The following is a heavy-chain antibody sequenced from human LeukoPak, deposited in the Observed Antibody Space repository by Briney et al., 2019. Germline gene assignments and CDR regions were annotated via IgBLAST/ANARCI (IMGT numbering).Heavy chain of an antibody. CDR1: GFTFSSYA. J-gene: IGHJ3*02. CDR2: ISGSGGST. Sequence: PGGSLRLSCAASGFTFSSYAMSWVRQAPGKGLEWVSAISGSGGSTYYADSVKGRFTISRDNSKNTLYLQMNGLRAEDTAVYYCAKWGSPYSGYKTYDAFDIWGQGTMVTVSS. V-gene: IGHV3-23*01. D-gene: IGHD5-12*01. CDR3: AKWGSPYSGYKTYDAFDI.